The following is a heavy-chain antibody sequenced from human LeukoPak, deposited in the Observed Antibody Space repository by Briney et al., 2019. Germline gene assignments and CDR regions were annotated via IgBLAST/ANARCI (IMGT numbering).Heavy chain of an antibody. CDR2: ISAYNGNT. V-gene: IGHV1-18*01. CDR1: GYTFTSYG. Sequence: GASVKVSCKASGYTFTSYGISWVRQAPGQGLEWMGWISAYNGNTNYAQKLQGRVTMTTDTSTSTAYMELRSLRSDDTAVYYCARVAGESALSISAFPRFIDYWGQGTLVTVSS. CDR3: ARVAGESALSISAFPRFIDY. D-gene: IGHD3-16*01. J-gene: IGHJ4*02.